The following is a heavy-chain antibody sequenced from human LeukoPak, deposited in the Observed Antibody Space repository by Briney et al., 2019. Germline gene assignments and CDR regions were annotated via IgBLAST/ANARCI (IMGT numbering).Heavy chain of an antibody. CDR3: AKGYYSGSGRNYFDF. Sequence: GGSLRLSCAASGFTLSDYSMNWVRQAPGKGLEWVSVIGGSGSSTNYADSVKGRFTISRDNSKNTLYLQMSSLRVEDTAVYYCAKGYYSGSGRNYFDFWGQGTLVTVSS. D-gene: IGHD3-10*01. CDR1: GFTLSDYS. J-gene: IGHJ4*02. CDR2: IGGSGSST. V-gene: IGHV3-23*01.